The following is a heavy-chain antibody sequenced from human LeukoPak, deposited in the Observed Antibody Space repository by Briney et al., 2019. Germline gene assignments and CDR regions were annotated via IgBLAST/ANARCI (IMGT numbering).Heavy chain of an antibody. CDR3: ARDPYDSSGYYYAPPDAFDI. Sequence: ASVKVSCKASGYTFTGYYMHWVRQAPGQGLEWMGWINPNSGGTNYAQKFQGRVTMTRDTSISTACMELSRLRSDDTAVYYCARDPYDSSGYYYAPPDAFDIWGQGTMVTVSS. CDR1: GYTFTGYY. D-gene: IGHD3-22*01. V-gene: IGHV1-2*02. CDR2: INPNSGGT. J-gene: IGHJ3*02.